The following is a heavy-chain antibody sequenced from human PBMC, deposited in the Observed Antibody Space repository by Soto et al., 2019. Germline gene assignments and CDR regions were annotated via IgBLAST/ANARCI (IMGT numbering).Heavy chain of an antibody. CDR2: IYPGDSDT. J-gene: IGHJ6*02. V-gene: IGHV5-51*01. CDR3: AASIFYYGMDV. Sequence: GESLKISCKGSGYKFTTYWIAWVRQMPGKGLEWMGVIYPGDSDTRFSPSFQGQVTISADKSISTAYLQWSSLKASDTAMYYCAASIFYYGMDVWGQGTTVTVSS. CDR1: GYKFTTYW.